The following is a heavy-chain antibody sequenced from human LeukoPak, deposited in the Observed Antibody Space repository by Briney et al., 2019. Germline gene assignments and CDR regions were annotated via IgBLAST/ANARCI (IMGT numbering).Heavy chain of an antibody. D-gene: IGHD3-10*01. J-gene: IGHJ6*02. CDR2: IYPDDSDA. V-gene: IGHV5-51*01. CDR3: ARGAYGSGSYYDYYGMDV. CDR1: GYNFGTRW. Sequence: GESLKISCKGSGYNFGTRWVAWVRQMPGKGLEWMGIIYPDDSDARYSPSFQGQVTISADKSINTAYLQWSSLKASDTAIYFCARGAYGSGSYYDYYGMDVWGQGTTVTVSS.